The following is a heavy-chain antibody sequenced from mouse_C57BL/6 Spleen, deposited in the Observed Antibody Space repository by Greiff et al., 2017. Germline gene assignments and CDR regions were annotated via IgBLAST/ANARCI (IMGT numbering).Heavy chain of an antibody. D-gene: IGHD1-3*01. J-gene: IGHJ2*01. CDR2: INPSNGGT. CDR1: GSTFTSYW. V-gene: IGHV1-53*01. CDR3: ARKAHVFDD. Sequence: QVQLLQSGTGLVQPGASVKLSCTASGSTFTSYWMHWVQQRPGQGLEWIGNINPSNGGTNYNESFKSKDTLTVDKSSSTAYMQLSSLTSEDSAVYYGARKAHVFDDWGQGTTLT.